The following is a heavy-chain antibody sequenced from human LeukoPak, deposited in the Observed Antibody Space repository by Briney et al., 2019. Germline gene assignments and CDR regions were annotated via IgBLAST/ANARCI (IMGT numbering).Heavy chain of an antibody. J-gene: IGHJ4*02. V-gene: IGHV4-59*02. Sequence: SETLSLTCTVSGGSVTSYYWSWIRQPPGKGLEWIGYIYYSGSTNYNPSLKSRVTVSVDTSKNQFSLKLSSVTAADTAVYYCARDSVYDFWSGYYSFDYWGQGTLVTVSS. D-gene: IGHD3-3*01. CDR2: IYYSGST. CDR1: GGSVTSYY. CDR3: ARDSVYDFWSGYYSFDY.